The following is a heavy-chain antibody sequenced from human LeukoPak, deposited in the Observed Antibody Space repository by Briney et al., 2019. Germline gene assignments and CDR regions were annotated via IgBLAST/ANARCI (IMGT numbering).Heavy chain of an antibody. CDR2: INHSGST. J-gene: IGHJ6*03. D-gene: IGHD6-13*01. V-gene: IGHV4-34*01. CDR1: GGSFSGYY. CDR3: ARLVRYIAAAGTTFSYYYMDV. Sequence: SETLSLTCAVYGGSFSGYYWSWIRQPPGKGLEWIGEINHSGSTNYNPSLKSRVTISVDTSKNQFSLKLSSVTAADTAVYYCARLVRYIAAAGTTFSYYYMDVWGKGTTVTISS.